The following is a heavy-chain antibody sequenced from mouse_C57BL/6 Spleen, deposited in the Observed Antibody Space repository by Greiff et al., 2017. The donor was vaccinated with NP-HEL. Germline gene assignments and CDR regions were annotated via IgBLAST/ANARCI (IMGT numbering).Heavy chain of an antibody. CDR1: GFNIKDYY. D-gene: IGHD1-1*01. CDR3: TTPPPLYYGSSPCAY. Sequence: EVQVVESGAELVRPGASVKLSCTASGFNIKDYYMHWVKQRPEQGLEWIGRIDPEDGDTEYAPKFQGKATMTADTSSNTAYLQLSSLTSEDTAVYYCTTPPPLYYGSSPCAYWGQGTLVTVAA. CDR2: IDPEDGDT. V-gene: IGHV14-1*01. J-gene: IGHJ3*01.